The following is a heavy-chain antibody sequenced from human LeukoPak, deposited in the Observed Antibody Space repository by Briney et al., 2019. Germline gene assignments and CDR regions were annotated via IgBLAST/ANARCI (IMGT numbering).Heavy chain of an antibody. J-gene: IGHJ3*02. V-gene: IGHV4-39*01. Sequence: SETLSLTCTVSGGSISSSSYYWGWIRQPPGKGLEWIGSIYYSGSTYYNPSLKSRVTISVDTSKNQFSLKLSSVTAADTAVYYCARGWFRYDAFDIWGQGTMVTVSS. CDR3: ARGWFRYDAFDI. CDR1: GGSISSSSYY. D-gene: IGHD2-15*01. CDR2: IYYSGST.